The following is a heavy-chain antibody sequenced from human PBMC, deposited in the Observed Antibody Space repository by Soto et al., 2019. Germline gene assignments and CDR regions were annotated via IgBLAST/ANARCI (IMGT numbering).Heavy chain of an antibody. D-gene: IGHD4-4*01. CDR1: GFTFSSYR. CDR2: ISSSSSYI. J-gene: IGHJ4*02. V-gene: IGHV3-21*01. Sequence: GGSLILSCAASGFTFSSYRMNWVRQAPGKGLEWVSSISSSSSYIYYADSVKGRFTISRDNAKNSLYLQMNSLRAEDTAVYYCARDTPVSEYYFDYWGQGTLVTVSS. CDR3: ARDTPVSEYYFDY.